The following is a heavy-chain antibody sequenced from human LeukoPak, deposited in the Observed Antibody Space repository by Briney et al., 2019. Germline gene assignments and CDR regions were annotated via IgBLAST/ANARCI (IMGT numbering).Heavy chain of an antibody. CDR2: IYPGDSDT. D-gene: IGHD5-12*01. CDR3: ARHLRSGYDYNNWFDP. CDR1: GYSFTSYW. J-gene: IGHJ5*02. V-gene: IGHV5-51*01. Sequence: GESLKISCKGSGYSFTSYWMGWVRQMPGRGLEWMGIIYPGDSDTRYSPSFQGQVTISADKSISTAYLQWSSLKASDTAMYYCARHLRSGYDYNNWFDPWGQGTLVTVSS.